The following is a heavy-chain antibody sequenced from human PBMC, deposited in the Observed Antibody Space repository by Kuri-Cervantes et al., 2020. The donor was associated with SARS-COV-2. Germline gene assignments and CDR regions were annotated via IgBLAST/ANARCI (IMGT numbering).Heavy chain of an antibody. CDR3: ARAYLPQWLVQGYYYYMDV. D-gene: IGHD6-19*01. Sequence: ASVKVSCKVSGYTLTELSMHWVRQAPRKGLEWMGGFDPEDGETIYAQKFQGRVTMTEDISTDTAYMELSSLRSEDTAVYYCARAYLPQWLVQGYYYYMDVWGKGTTVTVSS. CDR1: GYTLTELS. CDR2: FDPEDGET. V-gene: IGHV1-24*01. J-gene: IGHJ6*03.